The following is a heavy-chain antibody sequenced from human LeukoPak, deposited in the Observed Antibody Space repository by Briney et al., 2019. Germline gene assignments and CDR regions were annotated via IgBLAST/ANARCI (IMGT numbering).Heavy chain of an antibody. CDR1: GFTFGDYA. D-gene: IGHD3-3*01. CDR2: IRSKAYGGTT. V-gene: IGHV3-49*04. CDR3: AKTGIFGVVTANDY. Sequence: GGSLRLSCTASGFTFGDYAMSWVRQAPGKGLEWVGFIRSKAYGGTTEYAASVKGRFTISRDDSKSIAYLQMNSLRAEDTAVYYCAKTGIFGVVTANDYWGQGTLVTVSS. J-gene: IGHJ4*02.